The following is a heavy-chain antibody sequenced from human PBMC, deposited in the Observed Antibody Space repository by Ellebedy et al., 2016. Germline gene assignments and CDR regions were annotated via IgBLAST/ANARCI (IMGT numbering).Heavy chain of an antibody. CDR1: GGSFSGYY. J-gene: IGHJ5*02. CDR2: INHSGST. D-gene: IGHD1-26*01. V-gene: IGHV4-34*01. CDR3: ARGSGGAHNWFDP. Sequence: SETLSLTXAVYGGSFSGYYWSWIRQPPGKGLEWIGEINHSGSTNYNPSLKSRVTISVDTSKNQFYLKLSSVTAADTAVYYCARGSGGAHNWFDPWGQGTLVTVSS.